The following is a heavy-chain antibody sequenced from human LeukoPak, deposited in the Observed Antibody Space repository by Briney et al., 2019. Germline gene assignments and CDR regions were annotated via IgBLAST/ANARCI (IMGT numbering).Heavy chain of an antibody. CDR3: AKRSTGYYFDS. Sequence: QSGGSLRLSCAGSGFTFSNSILSWVRQAPGKGLEWLSTFSGNDGYTYYADSVKGRSTISRDNSKNTVYLQMNSLRAEDTANYYCAKRSTGYYFDSWGQGTLVTVSS. CDR2: FSGNDGYT. V-gene: IGHV3-23*01. CDR1: GFTFSNSI. J-gene: IGHJ4*02. D-gene: IGHD2-2*01.